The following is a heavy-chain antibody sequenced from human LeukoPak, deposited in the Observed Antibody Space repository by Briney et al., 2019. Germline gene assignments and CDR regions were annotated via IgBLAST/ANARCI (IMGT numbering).Heavy chain of an antibody. CDR1: GYTFTGYY. J-gene: IGHJ4*02. CDR3: ARGGQQLVGGTGDYYFDY. CDR2: INPNSGGT. D-gene: IGHD6-13*01. V-gene: IGHV1-2*04. Sequence: GASVKVSCKASGYTFTGYYMHWVRQAPGQGLEWMGWINPNSGGTNYAQKFQGWVTMTRDTSISTAYMELSRLRSDDTAVYYCARGGQQLVGGTGDYYFDYWGQGTLVTVSS.